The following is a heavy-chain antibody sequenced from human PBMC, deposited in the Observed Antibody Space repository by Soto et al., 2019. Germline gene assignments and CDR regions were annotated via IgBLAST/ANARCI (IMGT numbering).Heavy chain of an antibody. CDR1: GYIFIDYW. V-gene: IGHV5-51*01. J-gene: IGHJ4*02. D-gene: IGHD2-15*01. CDR3: ARPPLPGYSIHFNS. CDR2: VYPRDSDT. Sequence: PWDSLKVSWKASGYIFIDYWIGWVRQMPGKGLEWMGIVYPRDSDTRYSPSFQGQVTISADRSTGTAFLQWRSLKASDTALYYCARPPLPGYSIHFNSWGQGTLVTVSS.